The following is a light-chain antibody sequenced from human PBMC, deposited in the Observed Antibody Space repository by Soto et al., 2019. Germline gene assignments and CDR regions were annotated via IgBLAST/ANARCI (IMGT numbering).Light chain of an antibody. CDR3: QQHGSSPPIT. Sequence: ELVLTQSPGTLYLSPGERATLSCRASQSVSSSYLAWYQQKPGQAPRLLIYGASSRATGIPDRFSGSGSGTDFTLTISRLEPEDFAVYYCQQHGSSPPITFGQGTRLEI. V-gene: IGKV3-20*01. CDR1: QSVSSSY. J-gene: IGKJ5*01. CDR2: GAS.